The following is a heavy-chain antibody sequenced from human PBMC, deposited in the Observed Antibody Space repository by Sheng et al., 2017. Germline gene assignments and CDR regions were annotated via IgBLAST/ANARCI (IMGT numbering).Heavy chain of an antibody. Sequence: EVQLVESGGGLVQPGGSLRLSCAASGFTFTSSWMHWVRQAPGKGLVWVSRINSDGSSISYADSVKGRFTISRDNAKNTLYLQMNSLRADDTAVYYCARDGGHCSGVGCYDLDWFDPWGQGTLVTVSS. CDR2: INSDGSSI. CDR3: ARDGGHCSGVGCYDLDWFDP. V-gene: IGHV3-74*01. D-gene: IGHD2-15*01. CDR1: GFTFTSSW. J-gene: IGHJ5*02.